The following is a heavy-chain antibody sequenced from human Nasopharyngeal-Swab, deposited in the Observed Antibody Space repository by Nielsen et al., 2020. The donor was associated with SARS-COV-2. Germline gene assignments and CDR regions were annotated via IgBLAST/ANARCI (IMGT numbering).Heavy chain of an antibody. D-gene: IGHD3-22*01. CDR3: ARDDGYYDSSGSRY. CDR1: GFTFSSSW. V-gene: IGHV3-7*03. J-gene: IGHJ4*02. CDR2: IKQDGSEK. Sequence: GESLKISCAASGFTFSSSWMSWVRQAPGKGLEWVANIKQDGSEKYYVDSVKGRFTISRDNAKNSLYLQMNSLRAEDTAVYYCARDDGYYDSSGSRYWGRGTLVTVSS.